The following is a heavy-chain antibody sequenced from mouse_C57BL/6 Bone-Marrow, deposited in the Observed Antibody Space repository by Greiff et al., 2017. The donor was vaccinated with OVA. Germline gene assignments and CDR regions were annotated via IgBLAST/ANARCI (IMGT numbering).Heavy chain of an antibody. J-gene: IGHJ3*01. CDR3: APLRRGPTWFAY. V-gene: IGHV5-4*03. Sequence: EVKLMESGGGLVKPGGSLKLSCAASGFTFSSYTMSWVRQTPEKRLEWVATISGGGGNTYYPDNVKGRFTISRDNAKNNLYLQMSHLKSEDTAMYYCAPLRRGPTWFAYWGQGTLVTVSA. D-gene: IGHD1-2*01. CDR2: ISGGGGNT. CDR1: GFTFSSYT.